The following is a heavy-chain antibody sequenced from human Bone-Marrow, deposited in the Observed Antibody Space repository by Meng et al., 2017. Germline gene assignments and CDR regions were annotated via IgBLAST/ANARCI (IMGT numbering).Heavy chain of an antibody. V-gene: IGHV4-4*07. CDR2: IYTSGST. CDR1: GFTFSSYA. Sequence: ESLKISCAASGFTFSSYAMSWVRQAPGKGLEWIGRIYTSGSTNYNPSLKSRVTMSVDTSKNQFSLKLSSVTAADTAVYYCARDRCSGGSCPYGMDVWGQGTTVTVSS. CDR3: ARDRCSGGSCPYGMDV. J-gene: IGHJ6*02. D-gene: IGHD2-15*01.